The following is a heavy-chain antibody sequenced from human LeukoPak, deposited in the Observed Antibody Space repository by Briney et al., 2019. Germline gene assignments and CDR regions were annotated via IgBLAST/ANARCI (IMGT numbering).Heavy chain of an antibody. V-gene: IGHV1-69*13. CDR2: ISPFLGAS. CDR1: GGTFSDYV. Sequence: SVKVSCKASGGTFSDYVISWVRQAPGQGLNWMGGISPFLGASKHTQNFHDRVTITADESTTTAYMELSDLRSADTAVYYCATYDVLTGFEYWGQGTLVTVSS. D-gene: IGHD3-9*01. CDR3: ATYDVLTGFEY. J-gene: IGHJ4*02.